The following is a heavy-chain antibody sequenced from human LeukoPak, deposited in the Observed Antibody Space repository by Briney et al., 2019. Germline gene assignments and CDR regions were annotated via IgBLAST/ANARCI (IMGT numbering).Heavy chain of an antibody. Sequence: ASVKVSCKASGYTFTNYYMHWVRQAPGQGLEWMGIINPSGGSTSYAQKFQGRVTMTRDTSASTVYMELYSLRSEDTAVYYCARGHSSGYYTGPLDYWGQGTLVTVSS. D-gene: IGHD3-22*01. V-gene: IGHV1-46*01. CDR1: GYTFTNYY. CDR3: ARGHSSGYYTGPLDY. CDR2: INPSGGST. J-gene: IGHJ4*02.